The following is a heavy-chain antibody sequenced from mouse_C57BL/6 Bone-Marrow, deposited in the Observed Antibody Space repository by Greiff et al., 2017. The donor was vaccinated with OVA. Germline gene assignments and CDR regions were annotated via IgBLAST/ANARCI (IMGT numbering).Heavy chain of an antibody. Sequence: VQLQQSGPELVKPGASVKISCKASGYSFTGYFMNWVMQSHGKSLEWIGRINPYNGDTFYNQKFKGKATLTVDKSSSTAHMELRSLTSEDSAVYYCARSDYYGSKGYWGQGTTLTVSS. J-gene: IGHJ2*01. CDR1: GYSFTGYF. CDR2: INPYNGDT. V-gene: IGHV1-20*01. D-gene: IGHD1-1*01. CDR3: ARSDYYGSKGY.